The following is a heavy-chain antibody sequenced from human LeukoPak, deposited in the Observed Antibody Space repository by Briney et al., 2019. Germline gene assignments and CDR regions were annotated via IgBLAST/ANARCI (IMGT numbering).Heavy chain of an antibody. CDR1: GDSISNYY. V-gene: IGHV4-59*01. CDR3: ARYFSGRTLDY. Sequence: PSETLSLTCTVSGDSISNYYWTWIRQPPGKGLEWTGHIHYSGSTRYNASLESRITMALDPSRNQFSLRLNSVTAAGTAVYYCARYFSGRTLDYWGQGTLVTVSS. J-gene: IGHJ4*02. CDR2: IHYSGST. D-gene: IGHD1-1*01.